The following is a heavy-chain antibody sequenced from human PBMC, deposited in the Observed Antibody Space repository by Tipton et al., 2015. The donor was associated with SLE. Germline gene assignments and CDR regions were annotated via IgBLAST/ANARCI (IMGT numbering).Heavy chain of an antibody. J-gene: IGHJ4*02. Sequence: SLRLSCAASGFTFSSYWMHWVRQAPGKGLVWVSRINTDGSNTNYADSVKGRFTISRDNAKNTLYLQMNSLRAEDTAVYYCARFSGGRIDYWGQGTLVTVSS. V-gene: IGHV3-74*01. CDR1: GFTFSSYW. CDR3: ARFSGGRIDY. D-gene: IGHD6-25*01. CDR2: INTDGSNT.